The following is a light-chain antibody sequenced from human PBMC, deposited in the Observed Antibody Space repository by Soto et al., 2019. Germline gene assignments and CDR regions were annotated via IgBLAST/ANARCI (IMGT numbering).Light chain of an antibody. CDR3: SSYTSGSTFYV. V-gene: IGLV2-14*01. J-gene: IGLJ1*01. CDR1: SSDIGGYNY. CDR2: DVS. Sequence: VLTQPASVSGSPGQSITMSCTGTSSDIGGYNYVSWFQQHPGKAPKLMISDVSNRPSGVSNRFSGSKSGNTASLTISGLQAEDEADYYCSSYTSGSTFYVFGTGTKVTVL.